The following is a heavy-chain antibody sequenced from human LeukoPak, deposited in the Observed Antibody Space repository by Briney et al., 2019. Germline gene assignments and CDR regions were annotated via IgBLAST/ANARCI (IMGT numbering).Heavy chain of an antibody. CDR1: GYTFTGYY. CDR2: INPNSGGT. CDR3: ARGSLGYCSGGSCYSLDY. V-gene: IGHV1-2*02. J-gene: IGHJ4*02. Sequence: ASVKVSCKASGYTFTGYYMHWVRQAPGQGLEWMGWINPNSGGTNSAQKFQGRVTMTRDTSISTAYMELSRLRSDDTAVYYCARGSLGYCSGGSCYSLDYWGQGTLVTVSS. D-gene: IGHD2-15*01.